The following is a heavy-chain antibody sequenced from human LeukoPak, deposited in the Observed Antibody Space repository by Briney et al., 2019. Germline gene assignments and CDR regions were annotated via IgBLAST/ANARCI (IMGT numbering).Heavy chain of an antibody. V-gene: IGHV1-3*01. CDR2: INAGNGNT. Sequence: ASVKVSCKASGYTFTSYAMHWVRQAPGQRLEWMGWINAGNGNTKYSQKFQGRITITRDTSASTAYMALSSLRSEDTAVYYCARSGITVTTMDNWWFGDWFDPWGQGTLVTVSS. CDR1: GYTFTSYA. D-gene: IGHD4-17*01. CDR3: ARSGITVTTMDNWWFGDWFDP. J-gene: IGHJ5*02.